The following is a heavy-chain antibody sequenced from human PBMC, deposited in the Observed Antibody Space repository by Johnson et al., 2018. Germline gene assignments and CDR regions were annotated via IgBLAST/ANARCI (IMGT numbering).Heavy chain of an antibody. CDR2: LSYDGSNK. D-gene: IGHD3-9*01. CDR1: GFTFSSYA. V-gene: IGHV3-30-3*01. Sequence: QVQLVQSGGGVVQPGRSLRLSCAASGFTFSSYAMHWVRQAPGKGLEWVALLSYDGSNKYFADSVKGRFTISRDNSKNTLYLQMNSLRAEDTAVYYCAREPYFDAGYYYYYMDVWGKGTTVTVS. CDR3: AREPYFDAGYYYYYMDV. J-gene: IGHJ6*03.